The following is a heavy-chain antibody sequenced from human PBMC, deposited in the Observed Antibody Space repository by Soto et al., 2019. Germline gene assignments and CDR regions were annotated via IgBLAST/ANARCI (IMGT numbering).Heavy chain of an antibody. CDR3: ARDPLWGTAMVLWYFDL. CDR1: GFNFNNYA. J-gene: IGHJ2*01. CDR2: ISYDGSNK. Sequence: GGSLRLPCAASGFNFNNYAMHWVRQAPGKGLEWVALISYDGSNKYYADSVKGRFTISRDNSENTLYLQMNSLRAEDTAVYYCARDPLWGTAMVLWYFDLWGRGTLVTVSS. V-gene: IGHV3-30-3*01. D-gene: IGHD5-18*01.